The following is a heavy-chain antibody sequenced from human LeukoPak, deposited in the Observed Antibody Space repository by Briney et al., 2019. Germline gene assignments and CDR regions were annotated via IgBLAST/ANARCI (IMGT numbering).Heavy chain of an antibody. J-gene: IGHJ4*02. CDR2: IYYSGST. D-gene: IGHD2-2*02. V-gene: IGHV4-39*01. CDR1: GGSISSSSYY. CDR3: ARLGPSWGAIEFFFDY. Sequence: SGTLSLTCTVSGGSISSSSYYWGWIRQPPGTGLEWIGSIYYSGSTYYNPSLKSRVTISVDTSKNQFSLKLSSVTAADTAVYYCARLGPSWGAIEFFFDYWGQGTLVTVSS.